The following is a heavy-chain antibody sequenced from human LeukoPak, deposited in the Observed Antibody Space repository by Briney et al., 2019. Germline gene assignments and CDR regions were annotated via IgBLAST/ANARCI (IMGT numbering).Heavy chain of an antibody. CDR2: IYYSGST. CDR1: GYSISSGYF. V-gene: IGHV4-38-2*02. D-gene: IGHD5-12*01. CDR3: ARHPSVASFDY. Sequence: SETLSLTCTVSGYSISSGYFWGWIRQPPGKGLEWIGSIYYSGSTYYNPSLKSRVTISVDTSKNQFSLKLSSVTAADTAVYYCARHPSVASFDYWGQGTLVTVSS. J-gene: IGHJ4*02.